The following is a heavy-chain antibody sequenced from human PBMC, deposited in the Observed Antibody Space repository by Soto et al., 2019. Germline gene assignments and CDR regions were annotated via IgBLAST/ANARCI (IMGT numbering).Heavy chain of an antibody. V-gene: IGHV1-18*01. Sequence: ASVKVSCKASGYIFTMYGIIWVRQAPGQGLEYMGWSATYNGNTNYARKFQGRVTMTTDTSTNTAYMELRSLTYDDKAVYYCARRLDYGDYWGQGTPVTVSS. J-gene: IGHJ4*02. CDR1: GYIFTMYG. CDR2: SATYNGNT. CDR3: ARRLDYGDY.